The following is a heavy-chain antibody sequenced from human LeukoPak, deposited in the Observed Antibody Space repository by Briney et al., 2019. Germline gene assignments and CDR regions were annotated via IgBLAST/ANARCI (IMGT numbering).Heavy chain of an antibody. Sequence: PGGSLRLSCAASGFVFRTYGMHWVRQAPGKGLEWVAFIRYDGSNKYYADSVKGRFTISRDNSKNTLYLQMNSLRAEDTAVYYCAKDIVAAGTGSLFDYWGQGTLVTVSS. CDR1: GFVFRTYG. CDR2: IRYDGSNK. CDR3: AKDIVAAGTGSLFDY. V-gene: IGHV3-30*02. D-gene: IGHD6-13*01. J-gene: IGHJ4*02.